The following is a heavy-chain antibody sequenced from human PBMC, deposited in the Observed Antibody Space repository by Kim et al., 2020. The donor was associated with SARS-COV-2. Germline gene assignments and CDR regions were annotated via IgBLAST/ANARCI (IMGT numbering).Heavy chain of an antibody. Sequence: GGSLRLSCAASGFTFSSYSMNWVRQAPGKGLEWVSSISSSSSYIYYADSVKGRFTISRDNAKNSLYLQMNSLRAEDTAVYYCARVGLPTTTYNYYYMDVWGKGTTVTVSS. J-gene: IGHJ6*03. CDR1: GFTFSSYS. CDR2: ISSSSSYI. V-gene: IGHV3-21*01. D-gene: IGHD1-1*01. CDR3: ARVGLPTTTYNYYYMDV.